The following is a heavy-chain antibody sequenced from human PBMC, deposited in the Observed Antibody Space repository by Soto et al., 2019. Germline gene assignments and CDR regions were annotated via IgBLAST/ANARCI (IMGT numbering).Heavy chain of an antibody. CDR3: AREWPGAGRGAFDI. V-gene: IGHV1-18*01. D-gene: IGHD6-19*01. J-gene: IGHJ3*02. CDR2: ISEYNGNT. CDR1: GFSFSNYV. Sequence: QVQLVQSGAEVKKPGASVKVSCKASGFSFSNYVLNWVRQAPGQGLEWMGWISEYNGNTDHAQKFQGRVTMNTDSPTSTAYMELRSLRPDDTAVYYCAREWPGAGRGAFDIWGQGTMVTVSS.